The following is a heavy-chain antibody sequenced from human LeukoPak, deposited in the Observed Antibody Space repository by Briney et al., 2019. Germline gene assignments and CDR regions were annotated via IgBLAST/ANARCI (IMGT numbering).Heavy chain of an antibody. D-gene: IGHD5-12*01. CDR1: GYTFTSYY. V-gene: IGHV1-46*01. Sequence: ASVKVSCKASGYTFTSYYMHWVRQAPGQGLEWMGIINPSGGSTSYAQKFQGRVTMTRDMSTSTVYMELSSLRSEDTAVYYCARAFGASGYGWGDWFDPWGQGTLVTVSS. CDR2: INPSGGST. CDR3: ARAFGASGYGWGDWFDP. J-gene: IGHJ5*02.